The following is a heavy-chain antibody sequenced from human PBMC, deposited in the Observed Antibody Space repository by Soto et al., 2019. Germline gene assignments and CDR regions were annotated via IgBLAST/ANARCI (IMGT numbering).Heavy chain of an antibody. CDR1: GGFVSSGSYY. D-gene: IGHD1-1*01. J-gene: IGHJ3*02. CDR2: MSHSGGT. Sequence: QVQLQQWGAGLLKPSETLSLTCAVYGGFVSSGSYYWSWIRQPPGKGLEWIGEMSHSGGTHFNTSLKSRVTISVDTSKNQFSLKMSSVIAADTALYYCARVERGTATTVVDAFDIWGPGTMVSVSS. CDR3: ARVERGTATTVVDAFDI. V-gene: IGHV4-34*01.